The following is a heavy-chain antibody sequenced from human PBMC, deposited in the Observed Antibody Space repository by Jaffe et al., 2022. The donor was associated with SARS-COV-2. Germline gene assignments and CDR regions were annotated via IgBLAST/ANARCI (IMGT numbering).Heavy chain of an antibody. CDR3: ARGRPNPRGTAFDI. V-gene: IGHV1-69*02. D-gene: IGHD6-6*01. J-gene: IGHJ3*02. CDR1: GGTFYSYT. Sequence: QVQLVQSGAEVRKPGSSVKVSCKASGGTFYSYTLSWVRQAPGQGLEWMGRIIPILDITNYAQRFQGRVTIIADKSTSTAYMELSSLRSDDTAVYYCARGRPNPRGTAFDIWGQGTMVTVSS. CDR2: IIPILDIT.